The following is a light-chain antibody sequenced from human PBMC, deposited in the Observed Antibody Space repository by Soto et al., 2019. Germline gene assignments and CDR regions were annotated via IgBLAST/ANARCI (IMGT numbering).Light chain of an antibody. CDR3: QHYGASPRT. Sequence: EIVLTQSPGTLSLFPGERATLSCRASQTITRADLAWYQQKPGQAPRLLLYGVSNSASGFPDRFSGSGSHTNSTLTISGLEPDDFAVYYCQHYGASPRTFGQWTKGEI. CDR2: GVS. CDR1: QTITRAD. J-gene: IGKJ1*01. V-gene: IGKV3-20*01.